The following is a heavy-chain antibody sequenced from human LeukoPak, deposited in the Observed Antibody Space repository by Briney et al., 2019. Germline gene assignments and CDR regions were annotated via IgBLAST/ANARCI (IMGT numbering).Heavy chain of an antibody. CDR2: IYYSGST. D-gene: IGHD2/OR15-2a*01. CDR3: AGHHPRNTVDF. CDR1: GGSISSYY. J-gene: IGHJ4*02. Sequence: SETLSLTCTVSGGSISSYYWSWIRQPPGKGLEWIGYIYYSGSTNYNPSLKSRVTISVDTSKNQFSQKLSSVTAADTAVYYCAGHHPRNTVDFWGQGTLVTVSS. V-gene: IGHV4-59*08.